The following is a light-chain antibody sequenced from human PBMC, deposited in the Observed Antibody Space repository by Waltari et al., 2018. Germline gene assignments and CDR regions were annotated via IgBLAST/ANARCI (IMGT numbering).Light chain of an antibody. CDR1: GRAVVGSNY. V-gene: IGLV2-14*01. J-gene: IGLJ2*01. CDR3: SSYTSSSTVV. CDR2: DVN. Sequence: QSALTQPASVSGFPRQSITISCSGTGRAVVGSNYVSWYQQHPGKAPTLMIYDVNKRPSGVSKRFSCSKSGNTASLTISGLQAEDEADYYCSSYTSSSTVVFGGGTKLTVL.